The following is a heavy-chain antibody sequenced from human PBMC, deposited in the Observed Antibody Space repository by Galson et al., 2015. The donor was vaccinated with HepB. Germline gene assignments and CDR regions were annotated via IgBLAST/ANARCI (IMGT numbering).Heavy chain of an antibody. D-gene: IGHD3-3*01. Sequence: SVKVSCKASGYTFTSYGISWVRQAPGQGLEWMGWISVHNGNTKYAQNLQGRVTMTTDTSTSTAYMELKSLRSDDTAVYYCARGRPYYDFWSGSPYYFDYWDQGTLVTVSS. J-gene: IGHJ4*02. CDR2: ISVHNGNT. CDR1: GYTFTSYG. V-gene: IGHV1-18*01. CDR3: ARGRPYYDFWSGSPYYFDY.